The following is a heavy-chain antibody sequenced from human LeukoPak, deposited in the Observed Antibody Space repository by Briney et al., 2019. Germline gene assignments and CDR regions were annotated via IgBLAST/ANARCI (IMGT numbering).Heavy chain of an antibody. CDR2: INSDGSST. V-gene: IGHV3-74*01. D-gene: IGHD3-3*01. CDR1: GFSFSSYW. CDR3: ARAVRAHPPADF. Sequence: GGSLRLSCAASGFSFSSYWMHWVRQASGKGLVWVSRINSDGSSTTYADSVKGRSSISRDNAKNTLYLHLDSLRAEDTGVYYCARAVRAHPPADFWGQGTLVTVSS. J-gene: IGHJ4*02.